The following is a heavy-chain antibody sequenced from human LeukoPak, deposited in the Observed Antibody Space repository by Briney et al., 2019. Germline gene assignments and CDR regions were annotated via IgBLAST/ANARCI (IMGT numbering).Heavy chain of an antibody. Sequence: QPGRSLRLSCAASGFTFSSYGMHWVRQAPGKGVEWVAVVWYDGSNENYADSVKGRFTISRDNSKKTMYLQMNSLRAEDTAVYYCARQGIVGAKRGGWFDYWGQGTLVTVSS. CDR1: GFTFSSYG. V-gene: IGHV3-33*01. J-gene: IGHJ4*02. CDR3: ARQGIVGAKRGGWFDY. D-gene: IGHD1-26*01. CDR2: VWYDGSNE.